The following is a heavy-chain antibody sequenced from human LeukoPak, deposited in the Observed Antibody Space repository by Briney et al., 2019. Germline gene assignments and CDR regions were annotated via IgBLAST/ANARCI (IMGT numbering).Heavy chain of an antibody. D-gene: IGHD3-22*01. CDR1: GFTFSSYW. Sequence: GGSLRLSCAASGFTFSSYWMSWVRQAPGKGLEWVANIKQDGSEIYYVDSVKGRFTISRDNAKNSLYLQMNSLRAEDTAVYYCARERELYYYDSSGYYEDWGQGTLVTVSS. V-gene: IGHV3-7*01. CDR2: IKQDGSEI. J-gene: IGHJ4*02. CDR3: ARERELYYYDSSGYYED.